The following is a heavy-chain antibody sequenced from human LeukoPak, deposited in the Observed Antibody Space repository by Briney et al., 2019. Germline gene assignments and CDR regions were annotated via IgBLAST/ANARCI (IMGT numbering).Heavy chain of an antibody. D-gene: IGHD5-12*01. J-gene: IGHJ4*02. Sequence: GGSLRLSCAASGLAFDDDGMSWVRLAPGRGLEWVAGITWNSETTAYAEPVKGRFTISRDNAKNSPYLQLNILSAEDTALYYCARDWRSGYSIDNWGQGTLVTVS. CDR3: ARDWRSGYSIDN. CDR2: ITWNSETT. V-gene: IGHV3-20*04. CDR1: GLAFDDDG.